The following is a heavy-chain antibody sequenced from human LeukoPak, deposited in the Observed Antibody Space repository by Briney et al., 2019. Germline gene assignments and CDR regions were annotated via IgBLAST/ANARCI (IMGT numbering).Heavy chain of an antibody. CDR1: GFTFSSYA. V-gene: IGHV3-23*01. CDR3: AKAPYCGGDCYNLDY. CDR2: ISGSGVST. J-gene: IGHJ4*02. D-gene: IGHD2-21*02. Sequence: GGSLRLSCAASGFTFSSYAMSWVRQAPGMGLEWVSAISGSGVSTYYADSVKGRFTISRDKAKNTLYLQMNSLRAEDTAVYYCAKAPYCGGDCYNLDYWGQGTLVTVSS.